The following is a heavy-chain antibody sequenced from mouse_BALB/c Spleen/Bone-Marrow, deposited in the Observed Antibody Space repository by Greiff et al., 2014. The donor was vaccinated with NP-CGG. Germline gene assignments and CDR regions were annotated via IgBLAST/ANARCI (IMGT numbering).Heavy chain of an antibody. CDR2: IYPGNSDT. D-gene: IGHD1-1*01. J-gene: IGHJ4*01. CDR3: TRGFTTVVATRAMDY. V-gene: IGHV1-5*01. CDR1: GYTFTSYW. Sequence: VQLQQSGTVLARPGASVKMSCKASGYTFTSYWMHWVKQRPGQGLEWIGAIYPGNSDTSYNQKFKGKAKLTAVTSTSTAYMAPTNLTNRDSAVYYCTRGFTTVVATRAMDYWGQGTSVTVSS.